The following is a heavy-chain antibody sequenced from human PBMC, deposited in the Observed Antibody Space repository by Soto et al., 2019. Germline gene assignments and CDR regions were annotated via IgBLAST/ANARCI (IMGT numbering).Heavy chain of an antibody. J-gene: IGHJ4*02. CDR3: VTPYLGIYRGNSRGLWREE. CDR2: IIPILGIA. CDR1: VGTFSSYT. Sequence: QVQLVQSGAEVKKPGSSVKVSCKASVGTFSSYTISWVRQAPGQGLEWMGRIIPILGIANYAQKFQSRVTTSEDKSTRTVYMELSSLRVEDNVMYYCVTPYLGIYRGNSRGLWREEWGQGTL. V-gene: IGHV1-69*02. D-gene: IGHD2-21*02.